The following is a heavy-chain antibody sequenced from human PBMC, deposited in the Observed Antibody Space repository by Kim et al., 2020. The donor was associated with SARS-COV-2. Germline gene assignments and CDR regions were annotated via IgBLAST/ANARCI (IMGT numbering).Heavy chain of an antibody. J-gene: IGHJ5*02. CDR3: ARELELNSNWFDP. V-gene: IGHV4-31*03. Sequence: TLSLTCTVSGGSISSGGYYWSWIRQHPGKGLEWIGYIYYSGSTYYNPSLKSRVTISVDTSKNQFSLKLSSVTAADTAVYYCARELELNSNWFDPWGQGTLVTVSS. CDR1: GGSISSGGYY. D-gene: IGHD1-26*01. CDR2: IYYSGST.